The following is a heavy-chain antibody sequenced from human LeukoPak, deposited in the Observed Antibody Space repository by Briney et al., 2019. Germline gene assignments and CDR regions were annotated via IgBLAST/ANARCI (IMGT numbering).Heavy chain of an antibody. V-gene: IGHV2-5*02. CDR1: GFSLATGGVG. Sequence: SGPTVVKPTQTLTLTYSFSGFSLATGGVGVGWLRQSPGKALEWLALIYWDDDKRYYPSLRSRLTVTKDASKNQVVLEMTNMAPSDTATYYCAHTLYCAGAHCQLFHHWGRGLLVTVSS. CDR3: AHTLYCAGAHCQLFHH. J-gene: IGHJ4*02. D-gene: IGHD1-1*01. CDR2: IYWDDDK.